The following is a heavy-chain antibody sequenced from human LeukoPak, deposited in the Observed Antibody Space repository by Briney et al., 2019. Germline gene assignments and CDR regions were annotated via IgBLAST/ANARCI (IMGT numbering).Heavy chain of an antibody. J-gene: IGHJ4*02. CDR2: ITSTSEYR. CDR1: GFTLRDYG. CDR3: ARVLYFRENSYAGPFDQ. Sequence: GGSLRLSCVASGFTLRDYGLMWVRQAPGKGLAWVSSITSTSEYRHYADSVKGRFTISRDNDKNSLHLQMNSLRVEDTAVYYCARVLYFRENSYAGPFDQWGQGTLVTVSS. V-gene: IGHV3-21*01. D-gene: IGHD5-18*01.